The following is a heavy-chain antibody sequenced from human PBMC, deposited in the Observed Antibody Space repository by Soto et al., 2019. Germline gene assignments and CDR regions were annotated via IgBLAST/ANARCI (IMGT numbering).Heavy chain of an antibody. CDR1: GFTFTRYS. V-gene: IGHV3-23*01. D-gene: IGHD2-15*01. CDR3: VYCSGGSCYYFDY. CDR2: ISGSGSGT. Sequence: PGGSLRLSCAASGFTFTRYSMNWVRQAPGKGLEWVSAISGSGSGTYYADSVKGRFTISRDNSKNTLYLQMNNLRAEDTALYYCVYCSGGSCYYFDYWGQGTLVTVSS. J-gene: IGHJ4*02.